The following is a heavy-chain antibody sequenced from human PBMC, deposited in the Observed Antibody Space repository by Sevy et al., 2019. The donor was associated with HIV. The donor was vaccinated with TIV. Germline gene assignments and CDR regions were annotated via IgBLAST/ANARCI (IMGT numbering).Heavy chain of an antibody. CDR2: TRKKADGYTT. CDR3: ATPAGIAAAGRVFDY. J-gene: IGHJ4*02. Sequence: GGSLRLSCVASGFTFSDHYMEWVRQAPGKGLEWVGRTRKKADGYTTEYSASVKGRFTISRDESKNSLYVQMNSLKAEDTAVYYCATPAGIAAAGRVFDYWGQGTLVTVSS. V-gene: IGHV3-72*01. CDR1: GFTFSDHY. D-gene: IGHD6-13*01.